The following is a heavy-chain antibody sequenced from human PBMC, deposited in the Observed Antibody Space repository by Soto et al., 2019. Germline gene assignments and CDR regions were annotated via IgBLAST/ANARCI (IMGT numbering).Heavy chain of an antibody. CDR2: IYYSGST. D-gene: IGHD3-3*01. CDR3: ARDRRGITIFGVVKYYYGMDV. V-gene: IGHV4-30-4*01. CDR1: GGSISSGDYY. J-gene: IGHJ6*02. Sequence: SETLSLTCTVSGGSISSGDYYWSWIRQPPGKGLEWFGYIYYSGSTYYNPSLKSRVTISVDTSKNQFSLKLSSVTAADTAVYYCARDRRGITIFGVVKYYYGMDVWGQGTTVTVSS.